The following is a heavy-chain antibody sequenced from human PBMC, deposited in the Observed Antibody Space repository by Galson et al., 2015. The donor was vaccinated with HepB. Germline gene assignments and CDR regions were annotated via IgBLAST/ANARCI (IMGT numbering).Heavy chain of an antibody. CDR3: ANMSLGLTSFAY. CDR1: GFSLNSRGVG. J-gene: IGHJ4*02. D-gene: IGHD3/OR15-3a*01. CDR2: IFWDDDQ. V-gene: IGHV2-5*02. Sequence: PALVKPTQTLTLTCTFSGFSLNSRGVGVGWIRQPPGKALEWLALIFWDDDQRYTPLLKSRLSVTKDTSKNQVVLKLTNVDPVETATNCCANMSLGLTSFAYWGQGTLVAVSS.